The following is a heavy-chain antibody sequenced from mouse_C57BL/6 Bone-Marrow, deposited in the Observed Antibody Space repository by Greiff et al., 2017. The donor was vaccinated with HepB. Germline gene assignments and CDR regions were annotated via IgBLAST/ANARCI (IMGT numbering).Heavy chain of an antibody. D-gene: IGHD4-1*02. CDR1: GFNIKDDY. Sequence: EVQLQQSGAELVRPGASVKLSCTASGFNIKDDYMHWVKQRPEQGLEWIGWIDPENGDTEYASKFQGKATITADTPSNTAYLQLSSLTSEDTAVYYCTPNWGAYWGQGTLVTVSA. V-gene: IGHV14-4*01. J-gene: IGHJ3*01. CDR2: IDPENGDT. CDR3: TPNWGAY.